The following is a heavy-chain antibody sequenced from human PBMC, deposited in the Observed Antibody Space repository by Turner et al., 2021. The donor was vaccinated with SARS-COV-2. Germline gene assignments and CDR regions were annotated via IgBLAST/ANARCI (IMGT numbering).Heavy chain of an antibody. Sequence: QVQLVQSGAEVKKPGDSVKVSCKVSGYTLTELSMHWVRQAPGKGLEWMGGFDPEDGETISAQKFQGRVTMTGDTSTDTAYMELSSLRSEDTAVYYCATDDILTGYYTSFDYWGQGTLVTVSS. CDR1: GYTLTELS. J-gene: IGHJ4*02. CDR3: ATDDILTGYYTSFDY. D-gene: IGHD3-9*01. V-gene: IGHV1-24*01. CDR2: FDPEDGET.